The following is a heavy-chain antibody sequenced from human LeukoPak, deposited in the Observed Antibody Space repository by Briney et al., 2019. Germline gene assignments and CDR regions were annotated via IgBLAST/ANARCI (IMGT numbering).Heavy chain of an antibody. J-gene: IGHJ4*02. CDR1: RYTFTSSG. V-gene: IGHV1-18*01. CDR3: ARVSYYLFDY. D-gene: IGHD1-26*01. CDR2: ISAYNGNT. Sequence: ASVKVSYKASRYTFTSSGISWVRQAPGQGLEGMGWISAYNGNTNYAQKLQGRVTMTTDTSTSTAYMELSSLRSADTAVYYCARVSYYLFDYWGQGTLVTVSS.